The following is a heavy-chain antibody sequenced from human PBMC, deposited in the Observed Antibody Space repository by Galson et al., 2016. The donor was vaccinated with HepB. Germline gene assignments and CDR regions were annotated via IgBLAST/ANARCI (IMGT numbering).Heavy chain of an antibody. CDR1: GFTFSDYY. Sequence: SLRLSCAASGFTFSDYYMSWIRQAPGKGLEWLSYITSGSTIYYADSVKGRFTISRDNAKNSLYLQMNSLGDEDTAVYYCASARGRDTRDFDYWGQGTLVTVSS. CDR3: ASARGRDTRDFDY. V-gene: IGHV3-11*01. D-gene: IGHD3-10*01. CDR2: ITSGSTI. J-gene: IGHJ4*02.